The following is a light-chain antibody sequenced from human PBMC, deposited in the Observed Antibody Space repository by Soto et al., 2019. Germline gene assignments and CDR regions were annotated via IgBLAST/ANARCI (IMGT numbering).Light chain of an antibody. J-gene: IGLJ2*01. V-gene: IGLV1-40*01. CDR3: QYYDSSLSGSVV. Sequence: QLVLTQPPSVSGAPGQRVTISCTGSSSNIGAGYDVHWYQQLPGTAPKVLIYGNSNRPAGVPDRFSGSKSGTSASLAITGLQAEDEADYCCQYYDSSLSGSVVFGGGTKLTVL. CDR2: GNS. CDR1: SSNIGAGYD.